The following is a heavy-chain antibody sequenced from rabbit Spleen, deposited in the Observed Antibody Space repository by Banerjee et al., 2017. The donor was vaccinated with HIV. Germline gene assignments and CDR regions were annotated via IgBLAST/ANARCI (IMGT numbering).Heavy chain of an antibody. D-gene: IGHD1-1*01. CDR2: IAGSSSGFT. CDR3: ARDTSSSFSSYGMDL. CDR1: GFSFSDKAV. V-gene: IGHV1S45*01. J-gene: IGHJ6*01. Sequence: QEQLVESGGGLVQPEGSLKLSCTASGFSFSDKAVMCWVRQAPGKGLEWISCIAGSSSGFTYSATWAKGRFTCSKTSSTTVTLQMTSLTVADTATYFCARDTSSSFSSYGMDLWGQGTLVTVS.